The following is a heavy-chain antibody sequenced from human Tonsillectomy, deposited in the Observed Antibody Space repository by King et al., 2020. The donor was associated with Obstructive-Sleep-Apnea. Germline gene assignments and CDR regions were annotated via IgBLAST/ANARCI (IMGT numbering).Heavy chain of an antibody. D-gene: IGHD2-15*01. V-gene: IGHV3-53*04. CDR1: GFTVSDNY. J-gene: IGHJ4*01. CDR2: IYRSGNT. Sequence: VQLVQSGGGLVQPGGSLRLSCVASGFTVSDNYMSWVRQTPGKGLEWVSVIYRSGNTYYGDSVKGRFTISRHKSKNTLYLQLNSLRPEDTAVYYCAREGAGSGREFDYWGRGTLVTVSS. CDR3: AREGAGSGREFDY.